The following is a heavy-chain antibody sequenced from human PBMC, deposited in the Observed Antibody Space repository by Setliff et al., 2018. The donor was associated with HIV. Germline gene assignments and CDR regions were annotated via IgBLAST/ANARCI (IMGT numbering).Heavy chain of an antibody. Sequence: PSETLSLTCAVSGYSISSDYYWGWIRQPPGKGLEWIGSPYHSGSTYYNPSLKSRVTISVDTSNNQVSLKLNSVTAADTAVYYCARAPITSFGVIIIPVYFDDWGQGTLVTASS. J-gene: IGHJ4*02. V-gene: IGHV4-38-2*01. D-gene: IGHD3-3*01. CDR1: GYSISSDYY. CDR2: PYHSGST. CDR3: ARAPITSFGVIIIPVYFDD.